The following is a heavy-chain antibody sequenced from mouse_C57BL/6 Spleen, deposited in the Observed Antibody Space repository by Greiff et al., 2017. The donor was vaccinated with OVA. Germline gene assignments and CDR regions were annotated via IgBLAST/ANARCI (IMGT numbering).Heavy chain of an antibody. CDR1: GFTFSDYG. CDR3: ARHGRGYGNYWYFDD. J-gene: IGHJ1*03. Sequence: DVMLVESGGGLVQPGGSLKLSCAASGFTFSDYGMAWVRQAPRKGPEWVAFISNLAYSIYYADTVTGRFTISRENAKNTLYLEMSSLRSEDTAMYYCARHGRGYGNYWYFDDWGTGTTVTVSS. V-gene: IGHV5-15*01. CDR2: ISNLAYSI. D-gene: IGHD2-10*02.